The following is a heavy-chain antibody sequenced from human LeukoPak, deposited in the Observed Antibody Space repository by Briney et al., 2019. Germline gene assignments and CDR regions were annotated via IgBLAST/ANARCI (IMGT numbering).Heavy chain of an antibody. D-gene: IGHD6-19*01. CDR1: GFTFSSYA. V-gene: IGHV3-23*01. CDR3: AKHKQWLVWCYFDY. CDR2: ISGSGGST. Sequence: GGSLRLSCAASGFTFSSYAMSWVRQAPGKGLEWGSAISGSGGSTYYADSVKGRFTISRDNSKNTLYLQMNSLRAEDTAVYYCAKHKQWLVWCYFDYWGQGTLVTVSS. J-gene: IGHJ4*02.